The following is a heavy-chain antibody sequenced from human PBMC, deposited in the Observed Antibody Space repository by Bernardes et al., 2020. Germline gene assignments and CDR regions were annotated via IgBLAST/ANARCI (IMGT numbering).Heavy chain of an antibody. CDR3: ARSGSFSPHTHNWFDP. D-gene: IGHD6-25*01. V-gene: IGHV1-2*04. CDR1: GYTFTGYY. CDR2: INPNSGGT. J-gene: IGHJ5*02. Sequence: ASVKVSCKASGYTFTGYYMHWVRQAPGQGLEWMGWINPNSGGTNYAQKFQGWVTMTRDTSISTAYMELSRLRSDDTAVYYCARSGSFSPHTHNWFDPWGQGTLVTVSS.